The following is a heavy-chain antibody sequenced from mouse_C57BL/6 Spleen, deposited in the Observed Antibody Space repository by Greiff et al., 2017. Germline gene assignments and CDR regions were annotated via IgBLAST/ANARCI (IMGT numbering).Heavy chain of an antibody. CDR1: GYTFTSYW. Sequence: QVQLQQPGAELVKPGASVKLSCKASGYTFTSYWMQWVKQRPGQGLEWIGEIDPSDSYTNYNQKFKGKATFTVDTSSSTAYMQLSSLTSEDSAVYYCARGGSSGYYFDYWGQGTTLTVSS. J-gene: IGHJ2*01. CDR2: IDPSDSYT. CDR3: ARGGSSGYYFDY. V-gene: IGHV1-50*01. D-gene: IGHD3-2*02.